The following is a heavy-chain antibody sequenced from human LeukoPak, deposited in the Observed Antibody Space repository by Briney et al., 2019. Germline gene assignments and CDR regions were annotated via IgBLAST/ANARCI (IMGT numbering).Heavy chain of an antibody. D-gene: IGHD3-10*01. Sequence: ASVKVSCKASGGTFSSYAISWVRQAPGQRLEWMGGIIPIFGTANYAQKFQGRVTITADESTSTAYMELSSLRSEDTAVYYCARSPMGSGSANWFDPWGQGTLVTVSS. CDR2: IIPIFGTA. V-gene: IGHV1-69*13. CDR3: ARSPMGSGSANWFDP. J-gene: IGHJ5*02. CDR1: GGTFSSYA.